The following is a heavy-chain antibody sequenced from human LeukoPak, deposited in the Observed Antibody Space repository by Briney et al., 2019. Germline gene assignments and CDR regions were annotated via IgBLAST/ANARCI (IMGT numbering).Heavy chain of an antibody. CDR1: GITFSRFW. J-gene: IGHJ4*02. V-gene: IGHV3-7*03. Sequence: PGGSLRLSCAASGITFSRFWMSWVRQAPGKGLQWVANINQDGSEKHYVDSVKGRFTISRDNAENSLYLQMNSLRAEDTAVYYCARDRVGATFDYWGQGTLVTVSP. CDR3: ARDRVGATFDY. D-gene: IGHD1-26*01. CDR2: INQDGSEK.